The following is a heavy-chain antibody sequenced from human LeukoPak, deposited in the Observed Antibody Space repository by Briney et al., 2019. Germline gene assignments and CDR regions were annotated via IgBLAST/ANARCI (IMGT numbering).Heavy chain of an antibody. CDR1: GFTFSDYY. D-gene: IGHD6-19*01. Sequence: GGSLRLSCAPSGFTFSDYYMSWIRQAPGKGLEWVSYISSSGSTIYYADCVKGRFTITRDNAKNSLYLQMSSLRAEDTAVYYCARASSGWYRIDYWGQGTLVTVSS. CDR2: ISSSGSTI. J-gene: IGHJ4*02. V-gene: IGHV3-11*01. CDR3: ARASSGWYRIDY.